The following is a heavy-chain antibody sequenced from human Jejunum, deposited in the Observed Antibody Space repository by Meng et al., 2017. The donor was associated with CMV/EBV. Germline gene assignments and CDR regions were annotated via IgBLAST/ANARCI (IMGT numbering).Heavy chain of an antibody. CDR1: GFIFGGYW. V-gene: IGHV3-74*03. J-gene: IGHJ4*02. CDR2: NDGGGSDN. Sequence: LSWAASGFIFGGYWMHWVRQAAGKGLMWLSNNDGGGSDNTYADSVKGRFTISRDNAKNMLYLHLKDLRDEDTGIYYCARDVYGISSPHWGQGALVTVYS. D-gene: IGHD1-14*01. CDR3: ARDVYGISSPH.